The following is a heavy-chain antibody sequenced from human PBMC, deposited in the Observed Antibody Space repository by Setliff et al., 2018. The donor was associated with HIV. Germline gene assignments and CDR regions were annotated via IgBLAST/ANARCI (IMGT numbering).Heavy chain of an antibody. D-gene: IGHD1-7*01. V-gene: IGHV4-31*03. Sequence: SETLSLTCTVSGGSISSGGYYWSWIRQHPGKGLEWIGYIHYSGSTYFNPSLKSRVTISLDASKNQFSLKVSSMTAADTAVYYCARNSKNWNYPVEYYDYYMDVWGTGTTVTVSS. J-gene: IGHJ6*03. CDR1: GGSISSGGYY. CDR2: IHYSGST. CDR3: ARNSKNWNYPVEYYDYYMDV.